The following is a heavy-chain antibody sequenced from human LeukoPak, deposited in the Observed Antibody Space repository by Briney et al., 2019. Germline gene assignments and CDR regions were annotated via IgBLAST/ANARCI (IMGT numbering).Heavy chain of an antibody. CDR2: IHIYRGNT. D-gene: IGHD3-9*01. CDR1: GYSSTNYG. Sequence: GASVKVSCKASGYSSTNYGISWVRQAPGQGLEWMGWIHIYRGNTNYAQKFQGRVTMTTDTSTSTVYMEVRGLRSDDTAMYYCARSRYDILTGYAPDAFDIWGQGTMVTVSS. CDR3: ARSRYDILTGYAPDAFDI. J-gene: IGHJ3*02. V-gene: IGHV1-18*01.